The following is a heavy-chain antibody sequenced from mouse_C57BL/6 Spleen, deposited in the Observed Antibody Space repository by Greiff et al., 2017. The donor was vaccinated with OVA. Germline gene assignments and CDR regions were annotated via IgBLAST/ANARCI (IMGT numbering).Heavy chain of an antibody. CDR1: GYIFTDHT. CDR3: ARDYYGSSFYFDY. D-gene: IGHD1-1*01. J-gene: IGHJ2*01. Sequence: QVQLKESDAELVKPGASVQISCKVSGYIFTDHTIHWMKQRPEQGLEWIGYIYPRDGSTKYNEKFKGKATLTADKSSSTAYMQLNSLTSEDSAVYFCARDYYGSSFYFDYWGQGTTLTVSS. V-gene: IGHV1-78*01. CDR2: IYPRDGST.